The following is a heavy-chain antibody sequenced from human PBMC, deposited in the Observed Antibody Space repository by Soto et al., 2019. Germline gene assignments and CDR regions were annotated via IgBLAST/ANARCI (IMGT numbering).Heavy chain of an antibody. V-gene: IGHV3-11*01. J-gene: IGHJ4*02. CDR3: ARDNPCAADCYSGIFDY. D-gene: IGHD2-21*02. CDR2: ISGSGTTI. CDR1: CLTFSDYY. Sequence: WGFLRVYCAGACLTFSDYYMSLIRQAPGKGLEWVSYISGSGTTIYYADSVRGRFTISRDNTKNSLYLQMNSLRAEDTAVYYCARDNPCAADCYSGIFDYWGQGNTVTVSP.